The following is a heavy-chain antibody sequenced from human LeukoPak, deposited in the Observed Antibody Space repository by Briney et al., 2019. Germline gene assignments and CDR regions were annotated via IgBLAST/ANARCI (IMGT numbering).Heavy chain of an antibody. Sequence: PGGSLRLSCAASRFTFSSYAMSWVRQAPGKGLEWVSAISGSGGSTYYADSVKGRFTISRDNSKNTLYLQMNSLRAEDTAVYYCAKDVLSSSWHRQGGYFDYWGQGTLVTVSS. CDR2: ISGSGGST. J-gene: IGHJ4*02. V-gene: IGHV3-23*01. D-gene: IGHD6-13*01. CDR1: RFTFSSYA. CDR3: AKDVLSSSWHRQGGYFDY.